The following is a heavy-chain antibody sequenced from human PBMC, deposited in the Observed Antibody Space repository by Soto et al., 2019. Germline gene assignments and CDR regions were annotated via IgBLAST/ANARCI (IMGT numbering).Heavy chain of an antibody. CDR2: ISSSSSYI. D-gene: IGHD2-2*01. V-gene: IGHV3-21*01. J-gene: IGHJ4*02. CDR3: ARERGSSTSCYFDY. Sequence: GESLKISCAASGFTFSSYSMNWVRQAPGKGLEWVSSISSSSSYIYYADSVKGRFTISRDNAKNSLYLQMNSLRAEDTAVYYCARERGSSTSCYFDYWGQGTLVTVSS. CDR1: GFTFSSYS.